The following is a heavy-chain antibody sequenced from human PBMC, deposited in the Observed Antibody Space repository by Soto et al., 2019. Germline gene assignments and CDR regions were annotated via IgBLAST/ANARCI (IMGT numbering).Heavy chain of an antibody. D-gene: IGHD4-17*01. J-gene: IGHJ4*01. CDR2: ISSSSSYI. CDR1: GFTFSSYS. CDR3: ASSHDYGDYTDY. V-gene: IGHV3-21*01. Sequence: EVQLVECGGGLVKPGGSLRLSCAASGFTFSSYSMNWVRQAPGKGLEWVSSISSSSSYIYYADSVKGRFTISRDNAKNSVYLQMNSLRAEDTAVYYCASSHDYGDYTDYWGHAPLVTVSS.